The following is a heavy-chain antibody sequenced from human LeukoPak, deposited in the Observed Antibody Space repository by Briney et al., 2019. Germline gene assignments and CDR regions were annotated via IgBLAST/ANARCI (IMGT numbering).Heavy chain of an antibody. V-gene: IGHV3-48*04. D-gene: IGHD3-10*01. CDR3: ASAQPSWFGELGAFDI. J-gene: IGHJ3*02. CDR1: GFTFSSYS. Sequence: GSLRLSCAASGFTFSSYSMNWVRQAPGKGLEWVSYISSSSSTIYYADSVKGRFTISRDNAKNSLYLQMNSLRAEDTAVYYCASAQPSWFGELGAFDIWGQGTMVTVSS. CDR2: ISSSSSTI.